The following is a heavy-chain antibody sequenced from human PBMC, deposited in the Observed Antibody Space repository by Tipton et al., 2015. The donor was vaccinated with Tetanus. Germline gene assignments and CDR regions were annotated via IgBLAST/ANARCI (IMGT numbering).Heavy chain of an antibody. CDR2: IIPIYDTT. V-gene: IGHV1-69*06. J-gene: IGHJ4*02. D-gene: IGHD2-15*01. CDR1: GYTFISYW. Sequence: QVQLVQSGAEVKKAGESLKISCKGFGYTFISYWIGWVRQTPGKGLEWMGGIIPIYDTTSYAQMFQGRVTITADKSTGTAYMELSSLTSEDPAVYYCTSPARYCSGGSCYLALDYWGQGTLVTVSS. CDR3: TSPARYCSGGSCYLALDY.